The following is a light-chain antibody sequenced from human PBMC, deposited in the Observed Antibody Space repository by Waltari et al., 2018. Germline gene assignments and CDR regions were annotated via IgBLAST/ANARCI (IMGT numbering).Light chain of an antibody. CDR2: QDK. V-gene: IGLV3-1*01. CDR3: QAWDSSTGV. J-gene: IGLJ3*02. Sequence: SYELPQPPSVSVFPGPPASLTCSGDKLGDKFVCWYQQKPGQSPVVVIYQDKKRPSGIPERFSGSNSGDTATLTISGTQAMDEADYYCQAWDSSTGVFGGGTKLTVL. CDR1: KLGDKF.